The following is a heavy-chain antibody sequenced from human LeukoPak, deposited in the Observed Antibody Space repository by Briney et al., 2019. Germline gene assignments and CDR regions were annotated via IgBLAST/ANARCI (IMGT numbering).Heavy chain of an antibody. J-gene: IGHJ4*02. V-gene: IGHV3-23*01. CDR3: AKEQRIRDCSEGVCMEGYYFDY. D-gene: IGHD2-8*01. CDR2: LRGGGGTR. CDR1: GFPFNIFA. Sequence: GGPQKLSYTGSGFPFNIFAIKGVRQAPGQGQERVLGLRGGGGTRKYADSVKGRFTVSIDSSKTMVFLQMNDLRPEDTAVYYCAKEQRIRDCSEGVCMEGYYFDYWGKGSLVTVSS.